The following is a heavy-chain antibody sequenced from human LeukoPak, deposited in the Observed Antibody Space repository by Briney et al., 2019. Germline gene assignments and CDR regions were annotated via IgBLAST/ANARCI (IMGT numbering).Heavy chain of an antibody. CDR2: IYSTGSA. D-gene: IGHD5-12*01. Sequence: SETLSLTCTVSGGSLSSYYWSWIRQPPGKGLEWIGYIYSTGSANYNPSLKSRVTLSVGTAKNQFSLKLNSVTAADTAAYYCARMGGYSGYATHWGQGTLVTVSS. CDR1: GGSLSSYY. V-gene: IGHV4-59*08. CDR3: ARMGGYSGYATH. J-gene: IGHJ4*02.